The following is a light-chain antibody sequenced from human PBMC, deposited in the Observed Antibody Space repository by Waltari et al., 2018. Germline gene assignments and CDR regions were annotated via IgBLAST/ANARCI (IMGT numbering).Light chain of an antibody. V-gene: IGLV2-14*01. CDR2: EVR. CDR3: SSYSSISTVI. CDR1: SSDLGGYNS. Sequence: QSALTQPASVSGSPGQSITISCTGTSSDLGGYNSVSWYQQPPGKAPKLMIYEVRYRPSGVAPRFSGSKSGNTASLTISGLQAEEEADYYCSSYSSISTVIFAAGTKLTVL. J-gene: IGLJ2*01.